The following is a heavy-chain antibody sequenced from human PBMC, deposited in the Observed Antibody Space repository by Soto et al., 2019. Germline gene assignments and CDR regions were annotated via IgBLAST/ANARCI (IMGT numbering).Heavy chain of an antibody. CDR2: VYHTGTA. J-gene: IGHJ4*02. D-gene: IGHD6-19*01. V-gene: IGHV4-38-2*01. Sequence: XETLSLTCSVSGYSITNGYYLGWIRQPAGKGLEWIGTVYHTGTAYYNPSLKSRLTISVDASNNQFSLKVSSVTAADTAVYYCARTGFGTGWCFDYWGQGSLVTRLL. CDR1: GYSITNGYY. CDR3: ARTGFGTGWCFDY.